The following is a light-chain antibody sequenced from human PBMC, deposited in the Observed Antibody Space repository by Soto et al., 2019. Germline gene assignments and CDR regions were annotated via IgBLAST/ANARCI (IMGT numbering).Light chain of an antibody. CDR2: DVS. J-gene: IGLJ3*02. V-gene: IGLV2-11*01. CDR3: GSYAGSYTWV. CDR1: SSDVGGYNY. Sequence: QSVLTQPRSVSGSPGQSVTISCTGTSSDVGGYNYVSWYQQHPGKAPKLMIYDVSKRPSGVPDRFSGSKSGNTASLTISWLQAEDEADYYCGSYAGSYTWVFFGGTKLHVL.